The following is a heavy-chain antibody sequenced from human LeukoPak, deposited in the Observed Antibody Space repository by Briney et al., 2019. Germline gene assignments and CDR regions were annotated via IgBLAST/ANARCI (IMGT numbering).Heavy chain of an antibody. D-gene: IGHD1-26*01. Sequence: SETLSLTCTVSGGSIDTYYWNWIRQPPGKGREWIGYVFHTVSTNYNPSLKSRVTISVDTSKNQFSLKLSSVTAEDTAVYYCARDRGSQPFIDYWGQGTLVTVSS. CDR3: ARDRGSQPFIDY. CDR1: GGSIDTYY. V-gene: IGHV4-59*01. CDR2: VFHTVST. J-gene: IGHJ4*02.